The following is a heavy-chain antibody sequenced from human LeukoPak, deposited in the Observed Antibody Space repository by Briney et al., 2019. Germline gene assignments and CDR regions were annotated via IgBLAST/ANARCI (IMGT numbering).Heavy chain of an antibody. CDR1: DDSISDYY. Sequence: SETLSLTCTVSDDSISDYYRGWIRQPPGKGLEWIGYFHDSGTSTYNPSLKSRVTISADTSKNQFSLKLNSLTTADTAVYYCTRGAGWLIDYWGQGILVTVSS. D-gene: IGHD3-16*01. J-gene: IGHJ4*02. CDR2: FHDSGTS. CDR3: TRGAGWLIDY. V-gene: IGHV4-59*01.